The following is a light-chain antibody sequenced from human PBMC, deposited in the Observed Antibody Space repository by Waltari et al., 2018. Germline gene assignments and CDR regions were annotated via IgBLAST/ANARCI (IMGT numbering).Light chain of an antibody. CDR3: SSDIRRITPV. Sequence: QSALTQPASVSGSPGQSITISCTGTSSDIGAYNSVSWYQHHPGKASKLAIYDVNKRASRFSVHFSCSKSSYTASLTISGLQAEDEADYYCSSDIRRITPVFCGGTKLTVL. V-gene: IGLV2-14*03. CDR1: SSDIGAYNS. CDR2: DVN. J-gene: IGLJ3*02.